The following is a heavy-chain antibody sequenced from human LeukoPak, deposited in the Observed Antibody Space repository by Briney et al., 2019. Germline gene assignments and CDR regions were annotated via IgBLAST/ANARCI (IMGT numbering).Heavy chain of an antibody. CDR2: ISGSGGST. V-gene: IGHV3-23*01. Sequence: PGGSLRLSCAASGFTFSSYAMSWVRPAPGKGLEWVSAISGSGGSTYYADSVKGRFTISRDNSKNTLYLQMKSLRAEDTAVYYCAKGGGYEAQYYYYYLDVWGKGTTVTISS. J-gene: IGHJ6*03. D-gene: IGHD5-12*01. CDR1: GFTFSSYA. CDR3: AKGGGYEAQYYYYYLDV.